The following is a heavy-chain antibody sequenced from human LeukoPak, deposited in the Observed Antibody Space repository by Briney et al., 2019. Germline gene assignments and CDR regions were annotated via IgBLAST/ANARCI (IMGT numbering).Heavy chain of an antibody. CDR2: ISAYNGNT. CDR3: ASSSSRSNWFDP. Sequence: ASVKVSCKASGYTFTSYGISWVRQAPGQGLEWMGWISAYNGNTNYAQKFQGRVTITADESTSTAYMELSSLRSEDTAVYYCASSSSRSNWFDPWGQGTLVTVSS. J-gene: IGHJ5*02. CDR1: GYTFTSYG. D-gene: IGHD6-6*01. V-gene: IGHV1-18*01.